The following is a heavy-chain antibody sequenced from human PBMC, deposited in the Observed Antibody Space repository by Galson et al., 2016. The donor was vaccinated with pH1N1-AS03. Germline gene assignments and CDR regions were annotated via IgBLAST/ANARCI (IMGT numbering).Heavy chain of an antibody. CDR1: EFTFDYFY. J-gene: IGHJ4*02. CDR3: ARHWKYFNL. D-gene: IGHD1-1*01. Sequence: SLRLSCAASEFTFDYFYMSWIRQAPGKGLEWISFISTAGITTHSADSVKGRFTISRDNANNSLDLEMTSLRPEDTASYYCARHWKYFNLWGQGGLVTVSS. CDR2: ISTAGITT. V-gene: IGHV3-11*01.